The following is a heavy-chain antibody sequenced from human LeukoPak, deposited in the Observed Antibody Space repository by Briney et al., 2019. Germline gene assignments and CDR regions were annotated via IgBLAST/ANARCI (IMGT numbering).Heavy chain of an antibody. D-gene: IGHD2/OR15-2a*01. V-gene: IGHV3-74*03. CDR2: INSDASST. CDR3: ARDRFYIPDV. Sequence: GALRLSCAASGFTFSSTWMHWVRQVPGKGLVWVSLINSDASSTTYADSVKGRFTISRGNAKNTVYLQMNNLRAEDTAVYYCARDRFYIPDVWGKGTTVTVSS. J-gene: IGHJ6*04. CDR1: GFTFSSTW.